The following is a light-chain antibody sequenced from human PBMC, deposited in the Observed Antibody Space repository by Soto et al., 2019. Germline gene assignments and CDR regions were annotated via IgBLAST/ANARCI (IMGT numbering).Light chain of an antibody. V-gene: IGLV2-23*02. CDR1: TSDVGSYSL. Sequence: QSALTQPASVSGSPGQSITISCTGATSDVGSYSLVSWYQQHPGKVPKLLIYEVTKRPSGVSNRFSGSKSGNTASLTISGLQAEDEADYYCCSFAGSGSPYVFGTGTKVTVL. J-gene: IGLJ1*01. CDR3: CSFAGSGSPYV. CDR2: EVT.